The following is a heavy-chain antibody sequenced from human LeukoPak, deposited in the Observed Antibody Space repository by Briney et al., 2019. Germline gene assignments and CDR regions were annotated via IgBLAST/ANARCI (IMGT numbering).Heavy chain of an antibody. Sequence: SGGSLRLSCAASGFTFDDCAMHWVRQAPGKGLEWVSYISSSGSTIYYADSVKGRFTISRDNAENSLYLQMNSLRAEDTAVYYCARALYCSSTGCYWGAFDTWGQGTMVTVSS. V-gene: IGHV3-48*03. CDR3: ARALYCSSTGCYWGAFDT. J-gene: IGHJ3*02. CDR1: GFTFDDCA. D-gene: IGHD2-2*01. CDR2: ISSSGSTI.